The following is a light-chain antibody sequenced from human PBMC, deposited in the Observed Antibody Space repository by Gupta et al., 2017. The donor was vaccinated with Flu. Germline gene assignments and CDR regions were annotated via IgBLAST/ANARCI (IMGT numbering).Light chain of an antibody. CDR3: SSYTSSNSRRWM. CDR2: YVS. Sequence: QSALTQPAPASGSPGQSMPISCTGPCSDVGDYKNVSWYRHHPGKAPKLMIYYVSYRPSGVSNRFSGAKSCSTAALTISGLQAEDDADYYCSSYTSSNSRRWMFGGGTRLTVL. J-gene: IGLJ3*02. CDR1: CSDVGDYKN. V-gene: IGLV2-14*03.